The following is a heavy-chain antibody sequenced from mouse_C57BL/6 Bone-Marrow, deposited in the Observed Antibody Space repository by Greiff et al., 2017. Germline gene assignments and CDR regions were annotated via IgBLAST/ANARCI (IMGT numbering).Heavy chain of an antibody. J-gene: IGHJ4*01. V-gene: IGHV15-2*01. Sequence: QVQLQQSGSELRSPGSSVKLSCKDFDSEVFPIAYMSWVRQKPGHGFEWIGGILPSIGRTIYGEKFEDKATLDADTLSNTAYLGLKRMRSEESAMGYCARGNGYFYYYAMDYWGQGTSVTVSS. CDR1: DSEVFPIAY. D-gene: IGHD2-3*01. CDR2: ILPSIGRT. CDR3: ARGNGYFYYYAMDY.